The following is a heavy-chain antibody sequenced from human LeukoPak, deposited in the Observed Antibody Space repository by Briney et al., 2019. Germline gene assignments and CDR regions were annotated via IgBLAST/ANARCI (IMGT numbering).Heavy chain of an antibody. CDR1: GETFSAYS. V-gene: IGHV4-34*08. CDR2: INHSGGT. CDR3: KRERSTTGISWSDA. Sequence: PSGTLSLTCAVYGETFSAYSWNWIRQSPGKGLEWIGEINHSGGTNYNPSLKSGGTISVDQSKNQTPNRHLTLKFNSVTAADTLVSHCKRERSTTGISWSDASGEQSLVTASS. D-gene: IGHD1-1*01. J-gene: IGHJ5*02.